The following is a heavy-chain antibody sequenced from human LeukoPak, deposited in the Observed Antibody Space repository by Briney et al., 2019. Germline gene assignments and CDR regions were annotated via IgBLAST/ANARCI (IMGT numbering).Heavy chain of an antibody. Sequence: SETLSLTCAVSGGSISSGGYSWSWIRQPPGKGLEWIGYIYHSGTTSYNPSLRGRVTISIDTSKKQFSLHLSSVIAADTAVYYCAGSGNYYHFEYWGQGTLVTVSS. D-gene: IGHD1-26*01. CDR2: IYHSGTT. CDR3: AGSGNYYHFEY. V-gene: IGHV4-61*08. J-gene: IGHJ4*02. CDR1: GGSISSGGYS.